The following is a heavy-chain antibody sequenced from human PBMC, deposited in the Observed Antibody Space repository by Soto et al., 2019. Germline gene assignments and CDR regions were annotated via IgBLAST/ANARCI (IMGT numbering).Heavy chain of an antibody. D-gene: IGHD6-6*01. J-gene: IGHJ4*02. CDR2: ISGSGGST. CDR3: AKDGRRPISIAAPAI. Sequence: GGSLRLSCAASGFTFSSYAMSWVRQAPGKGLEWVSAISGSGGSTYYADSVKGRFTISRDNSKNTLYLQMNSLRAEDTAVIYRAKDGRRPISIAAPAIGGQGTLVTVSS. CDR1: GFTFSSYA. V-gene: IGHV3-23*01.